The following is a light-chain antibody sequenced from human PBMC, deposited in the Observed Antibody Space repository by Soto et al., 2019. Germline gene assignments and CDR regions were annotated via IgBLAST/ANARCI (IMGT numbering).Light chain of an antibody. CDR1: NIGSKR. CDR3: QVWDGFSDHYV. J-gene: IGLJ1*01. V-gene: IGLV3-21*02. Sequence: SYERTQPPSVSVAPGQTARITCGGNNIGSKRVHWYQQKPGQAPVLVVFDDRDRPSGIPERFSGSNSGNTATLTISGVGAGDEADYYCQVWDGFSDHYVFGTGTKVTVL. CDR2: DDR.